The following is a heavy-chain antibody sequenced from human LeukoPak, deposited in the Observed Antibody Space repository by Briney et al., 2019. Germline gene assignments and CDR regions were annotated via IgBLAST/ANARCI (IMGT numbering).Heavy chain of an antibody. CDR2: IYYSGST. Sequence: PSETLSLTCTVSGGSISSYYWSWIRQPPGKGLEWIGYIYYSGSTNYDPSLKSRVTISVDTSKNQVSLRLTSVTAADTAVYYCARDAPPYFYFMDVWGKGATVTVSS. J-gene: IGHJ6*03. CDR3: ARDAPPYFYFMDV. D-gene: IGHD3-10*01. V-gene: IGHV4-59*12. CDR1: GGSISSYY.